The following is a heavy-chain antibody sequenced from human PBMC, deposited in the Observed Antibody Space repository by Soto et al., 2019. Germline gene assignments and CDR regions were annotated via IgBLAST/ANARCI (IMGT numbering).Heavy chain of an antibody. D-gene: IGHD3-22*01. CDR2: ISAHNGNA. CDR3: ARVSGYYDSSGYPYYHYGMDV. CDR1: GYTFTSYG. J-gene: IGHJ6*02. V-gene: IGHV1-18*01. Sequence: ASVKASCKASGYTFTSYGISWVRQAPGQGLEWMGWISAHNGNAIYAQKFQGRVTITADKSTSTAYMELSSLRSEDTAVYYCARVSGYYDSSGYPYYHYGMDVWGQGTTVTVSS.